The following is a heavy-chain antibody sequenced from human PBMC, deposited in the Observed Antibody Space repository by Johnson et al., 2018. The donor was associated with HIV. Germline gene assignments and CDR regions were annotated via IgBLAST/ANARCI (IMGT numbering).Heavy chain of an antibody. CDR3: ARPYYDTNDHYLYAFDI. CDR2: MNADGKST. CDR1: GFTFINYW. Sequence: VQLVESGGGLVQPWGSLRLSCAASGFTFINYWMHWVRQAPGKGLVWVSRMNADGKSTTYADSVKGRFTISRDNAKNSLYLQMNSLRAEDTAVYYCARPYYDTNDHYLYAFDIWGQGTVVTVSS. J-gene: IGHJ3*02. D-gene: IGHD3-22*01. V-gene: IGHV3-74*02.